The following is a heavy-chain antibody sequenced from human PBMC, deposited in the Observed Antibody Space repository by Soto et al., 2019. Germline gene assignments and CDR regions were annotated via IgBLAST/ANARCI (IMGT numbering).Heavy chain of an antibody. CDR2: VFYSGAT. CDR3: ARAGFSYGHLLF. Sequence: QVQLKESGPGVVKPSETLSLTCNVSGGPIKTGDYYWNWIRQPPGKGLEWIGYVFYSGATNYSPALKSRAAISMDTSKNQFSLGLTSVTAADTAVYYCARAGFSYGHLLFWGQGIRVTVST. J-gene: IGHJ4*02. CDR1: GGPIKTGDYY. D-gene: IGHD3-10*01. V-gene: IGHV4-30-4*01.